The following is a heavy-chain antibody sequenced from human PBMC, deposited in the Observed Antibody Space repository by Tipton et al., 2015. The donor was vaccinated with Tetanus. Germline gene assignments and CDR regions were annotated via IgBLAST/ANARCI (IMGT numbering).Heavy chain of an antibody. Sequence: TLSLTCAVYGGSFSGYYWSWIRQPAGKGLEWIGRIYTSENTNYNPSLKSRVTMSVDTSKNQFSLKLSSVTAADTAVYYCARMQRYGMDVWGRGTTVTVSS. CDR2: IYTSENT. J-gene: IGHJ6*02. D-gene: IGHD6-25*01. CDR1: GGSFSGYY. CDR3: ARMQRYGMDV. V-gene: IGHV4-59*10.